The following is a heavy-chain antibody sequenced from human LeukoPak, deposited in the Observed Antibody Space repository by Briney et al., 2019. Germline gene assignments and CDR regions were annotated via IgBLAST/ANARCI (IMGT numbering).Heavy chain of an antibody. V-gene: IGHV1-69*13. CDR3: ARGYYDSSGYYYFDY. Sequence: SVKVSCKASGGTFSSYAISWVRQAPGQGLEWMGGIIPIFGTANYAQKFQGRVTITADESTSTAYMELSSLRSEDTAVYYCARGYYDSSGYYYFDYWGQGTLVTVSS. CDR1: GGTFSSYA. D-gene: IGHD3-22*01. CDR2: IIPIFGTA. J-gene: IGHJ4*02.